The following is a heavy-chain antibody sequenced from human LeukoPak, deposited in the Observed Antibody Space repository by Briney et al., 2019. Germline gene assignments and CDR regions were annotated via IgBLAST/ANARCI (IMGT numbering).Heavy chain of an antibody. V-gene: IGHV4-34*01. J-gene: IGHJ1*01. CDR1: GGSFSGYY. CDR2: INHSGST. CDR3: ASGAPTFQH. Sequence: SETLSLTCAVYGGSFSGYYWSWIRQPPGKGLEWIGEINHSGSTNYNPSLKSRVTISVDTSKNQFSLKLSSATAADTAVYYCASGAPTFQHWGQGTLVTVSS.